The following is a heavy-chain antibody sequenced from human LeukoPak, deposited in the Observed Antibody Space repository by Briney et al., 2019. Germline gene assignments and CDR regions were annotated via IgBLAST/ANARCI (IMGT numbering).Heavy chain of an antibody. CDR1: AVSMSSYY. CDR3: AKGDGNWFDP. J-gene: IGHJ5*02. CDR2: IQFSGNT. V-gene: IGHV4-59*01. Sequence: PSETLSLTCTVSAVSMSSYYWSWIRQSPGKGLEWIGYIQFSGNTNYNPSLKSRVTISEETSKNEFSLRLSSVTAADTAVYYCAKGDGNWFDPWGQGALVTVSS.